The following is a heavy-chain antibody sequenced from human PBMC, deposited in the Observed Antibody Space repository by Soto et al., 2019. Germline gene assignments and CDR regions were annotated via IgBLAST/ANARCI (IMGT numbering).Heavy chain of an antibody. Sequence: QLQLVQSGAEVKKPGASWKVSCKASGYTFTNYYMHWVRQAPGQGLEWMGMINPSVGSTSYAQKFQGRVTMTRDTSTSTVYMELSSLRSEDTAVYYCARPFRGVTALALDYWGQGTLVTVSS. CDR1: GYTFTNYY. CDR2: INPSVGST. D-gene: IGHD3-10*01. CDR3: ARPFRGVTALALDY. J-gene: IGHJ4*02. V-gene: IGHV1-46*01.